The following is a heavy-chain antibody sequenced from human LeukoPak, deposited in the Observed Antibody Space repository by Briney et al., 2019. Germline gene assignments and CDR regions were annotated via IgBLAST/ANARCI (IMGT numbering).Heavy chain of an antibody. CDR2: INHSGST. CDR3: ARGGQLVRGGGY. D-gene: IGHD6-6*01. J-gene: IGHJ4*02. Sequence: PSETLSLTCAVYGGSFSGYYWSWIRQPPGKGLEWIGEINHSGSTNYNPSLKSRVTISVDTSKNQFSLKLSSVTAADTAVYYCARGGQLVRGGGYWGQGTLGTVSS. V-gene: IGHV4-34*01. CDR1: GGSFSGYY.